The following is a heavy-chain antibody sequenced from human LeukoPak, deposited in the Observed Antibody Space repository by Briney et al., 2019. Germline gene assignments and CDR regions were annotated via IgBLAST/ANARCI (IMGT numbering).Heavy chain of an antibody. V-gene: IGHV1-2*02. Sequence: ASVNVSCKSSGYTFTGYYMHWVRQPPGQGLEGMGLINPYSGGTNYAQRFQGSVTMTRHTSISIAYMEMSRMRSDDTAVYYCARSYYYDSSGYSVPYYYYYMDVWGKGTTVTVSS. D-gene: IGHD3-22*01. CDR2: INPYSGGT. J-gene: IGHJ6*03. CDR1: GYTFTGYY. CDR3: ARSYYYDSSGYSVPYYYYYMDV.